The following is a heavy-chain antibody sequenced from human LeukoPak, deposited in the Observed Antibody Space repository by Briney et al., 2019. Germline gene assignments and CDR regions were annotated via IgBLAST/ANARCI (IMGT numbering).Heavy chain of an antibody. Sequence: GGTLRLSCAASGFTFSSYAMSWVRQAPGKGLEWVSAISGSGGSTYYADSVKGRFTISRDNSKNTLYLQMNSLRAEDTAVYYCAKDRESSGYYSLYYYYYMDVWGKGTTVTVSS. CDR1: GFTFSSYA. CDR3: AKDRESSGYYSLYYYYYMDV. J-gene: IGHJ6*03. CDR2: ISGSGGST. V-gene: IGHV3-23*01. D-gene: IGHD3-22*01.